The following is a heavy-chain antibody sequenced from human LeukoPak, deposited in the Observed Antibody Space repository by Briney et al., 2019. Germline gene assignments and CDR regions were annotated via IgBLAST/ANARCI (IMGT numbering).Heavy chain of an antibody. CDR1: GFTFSSYA. J-gene: IGHJ5*02. D-gene: IGHD1-26*01. CDR3: ARDHRYSGSYHRRFDP. Sequence: GGSLRLSCAASGFTFSSYAMSWVRQAPGKGLEWVANIKQDGSEKYYVDSVKGRFTISRDNAKNSLYLQMNSLRPEDTAVYYCARDHRYSGSYHRRFDPWGQGTLVTVSS. CDR2: IKQDGSEK. V-gene: IGHV3-7*01.